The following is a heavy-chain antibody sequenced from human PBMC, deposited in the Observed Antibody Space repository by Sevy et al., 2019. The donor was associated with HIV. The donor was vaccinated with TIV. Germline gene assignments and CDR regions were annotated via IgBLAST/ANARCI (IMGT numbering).Heavy chain of an antibody. CDR3: ARRNDFDI. CDR2: VYYTGGT. CDR1: GGSINSDH. V-gene: IGHV4-59*08. Sequence: SETLSLTCTVSGGSINSDHWNWIRQPPGKGLELIGYVYYTGGTNYNPSLKNRVTISVDRTKNQFSLKLTSVTAADTAVYYCARRNDFDIWGHGTMVTVSS. J-gene: IGHJ3*02.